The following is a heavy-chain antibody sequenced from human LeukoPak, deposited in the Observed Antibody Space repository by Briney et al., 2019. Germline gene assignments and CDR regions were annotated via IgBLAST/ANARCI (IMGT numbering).Heavy chain of an antibody. V-gene: IGHV3-23*01. J-gene: IGHJ3*02. D-gene: IGHD4-17*01. CDR1: GFAFSTFP. CDR3: AKGGASVTDAPHGDVVTTTLDGFDI. CDR2: VSGSGGHT. Sequence: GGSLRLSCVASGFAFSTFPMSWVRQAPGKGLEWVSAVSGSGGHTFYLDSAKGRVTISRDNSKKTLYLQMNSLRVDDTAVYYCAKGGASVTDAPHGDVVTTTLDGFDIRGQGTMVTVSS.